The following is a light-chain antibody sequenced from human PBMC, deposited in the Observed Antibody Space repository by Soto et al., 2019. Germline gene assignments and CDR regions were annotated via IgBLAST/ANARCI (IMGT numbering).Light chain of an antibody. CDR3: QQYHNWPPLT. CDR2: AAS. V-gene: IGKV3-15*01. Sequence: EIVMTQSPATLSVSPGERATLSCRASQSVNNYLAWYQRKPGQAPRLLIYAASTRATGVPARFSGSGSGTEFTLTISSLQSEDFAIYYCQQYHNWPPLTFGGGTKVEIK. J-gene: IGKJ4*01. CDR1: QSVNNY.